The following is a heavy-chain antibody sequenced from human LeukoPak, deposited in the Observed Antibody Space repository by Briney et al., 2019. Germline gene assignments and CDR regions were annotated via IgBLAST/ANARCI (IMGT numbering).Heavy chain of an antibody. CDR3: ARQFMGALNY. CDR1: GFTFSTYT. D-gene: IGHD1-26*01. Sequence: PGGSLRLSCTASGFTFSTYTMNWVRQAPGKGLEWVSSISSSSSYIYYADSVKGRFTISRDNAKNSLYLQMNSLRADDTAVYYCARQFMGALNYWGQGTLVTVSS. V-gene: IGHV3-21*01. J-gene: IGHJ4*02. CDR2: ISSSSSYI.